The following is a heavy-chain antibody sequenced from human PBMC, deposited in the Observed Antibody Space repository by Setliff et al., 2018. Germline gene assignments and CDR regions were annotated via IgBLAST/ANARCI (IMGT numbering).Heavy chain of an antibody. D-gene: IGHD3-9*01. CDR1: GFTFSDYY. CDR3: ARDSVLRYFDWLLYTPDAFDI. J-gene: IGHJ3*02. CDR2: ISSSGSTI. V-gene: IGHV3-11*04. Sequence: PGGSLRLSCAASGFTFSDYYMSWIRQAPGKGLEWVSYISSSGSTIYYADSVKDRFTISRDNAKNSLYLQMNSLRAEDTAVYYCARDSVLRYFDWLLYTPDAFDIWGQGTMVT.